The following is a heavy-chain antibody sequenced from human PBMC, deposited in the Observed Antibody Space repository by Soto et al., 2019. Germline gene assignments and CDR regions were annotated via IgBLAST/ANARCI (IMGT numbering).Heavy chain of an antibody. CDR2: IIPIFSTP. V-gene: IGHV1-69*06. CDR3: ARGGLQAQGVQYNHYAMDV. CDR1: GGAFDRHT. J-gene: IGHJ6*02. D-gene: IGHD4-4*01. Sequence: SVKVCCKASGGAFDRHTINWVRQAPGQGLEWMGGIIPIFSTPKYAQKFQGRVMLTADKSTSTAYMELSSLRYEDTAVYYCARGGLQAQGVQYNHYAMDVWGQGTTVTVSS.